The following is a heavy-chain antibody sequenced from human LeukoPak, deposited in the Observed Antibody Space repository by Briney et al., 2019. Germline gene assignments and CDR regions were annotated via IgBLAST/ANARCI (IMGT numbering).Heavy chain of an antibody. CDR2: IKQDGSER. V-gene: IGHV3-7*01. Sequence: RSGGSLRLSCATSGFTFSDYWMHWVRQAPGRGLEWVTNIKQDGSERYYVDSVKGRFTITRDNAKNSLSLQMNSLRDEDTAVYYCVRAIAAAASYWGQGTLVTVSS. D-gene: IGHD6-13*01. CDR3: VRAIAAAASY. J-gene: IGHJ4*02. CDR1: GFTFSDYW.